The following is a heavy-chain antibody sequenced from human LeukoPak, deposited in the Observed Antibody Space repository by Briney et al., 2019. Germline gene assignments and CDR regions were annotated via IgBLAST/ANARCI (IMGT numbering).Heavy chain of an antibody. V-gene: IGHV4-34*01. D-gene: IGHD1-1*01. Sequence: SETLSLTCAVYGGSFSGYYWSWIRQPPGKGLEWLGEINHSGSTNYNPSLKSRVTISVDTSKNQFSLKLSSVTAADTAVYYCARKSYNWKFDYWGQGTLVTVSS. CDR1: GGSFSGYY. CDR2: INHSGST. J-gene: IGHJ4*02. CDR3: ARKSYNWKFDY.